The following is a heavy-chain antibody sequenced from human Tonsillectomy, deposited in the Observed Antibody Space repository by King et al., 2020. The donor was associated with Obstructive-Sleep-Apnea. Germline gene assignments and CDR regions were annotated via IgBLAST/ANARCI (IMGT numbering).Heavy chain of an antibody. CDR1: GYTFTSYG. Sequence: QLVQSGAEVKKPGASVKVSCKASGYTFTSYGISWVRQAPGQGLEWMGWISAYNGNTNYAQKLQGRVTMTTDTSTSTAYMELRSLRSDDTALYVCARDSSSPPYSGSYQYDYWGQGTLVTVSS. J-gene: IGHJ4*02. V-gene: IGHV1-18*01. CDR2: ISAYNGNT. CDR3: ARDSSSPPYSGSYQYDY. D-gene: IGHD1-26*01.